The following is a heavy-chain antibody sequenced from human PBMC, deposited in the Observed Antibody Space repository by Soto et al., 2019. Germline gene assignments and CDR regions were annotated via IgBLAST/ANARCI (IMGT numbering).Heavy chain of an antibody. D-gene: IGHD3-16*01. Sequence: PSETLSLTCAVYGGSFSGYYWSWIRQPPGKGLEWIGEINHSGSTNYNPSLKSRVTISVDTSKNQFSLKLSSVTAADTAVYYCARIAGGYYYYYGMDVWGQGNKVTV. CDR1: GGSFSGYY. J-gene: IGHJ6*01. CDR3: ARIAGGYYYYYGMDV. V-gene: IGHV4-34*01. CDR2: INHSGST.